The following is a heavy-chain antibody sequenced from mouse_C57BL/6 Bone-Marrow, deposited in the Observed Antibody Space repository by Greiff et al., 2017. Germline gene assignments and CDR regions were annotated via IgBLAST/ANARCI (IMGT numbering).Heavy chain of an antibody. CDR1: GYTFTSYW. CDR2: IDPSDSYT. CDR3: AREGGDGSGYPAWFAY. V-gene: IGHV1-69*01. Sequence: QVQLQQPGAELVMPGASVKLSCKASGYTFTSYWMHWVKQRPGQGLEWIGEIDPSDSYTNYNQKFKGKSTLTVDKSSSTAYMQLSSLTSEDSAVYYCAREGGDGSGYPAWFAYWGRGTLVTVSA. J-gene: IGHJ3*01. D-gene: IGHD3-2*02.